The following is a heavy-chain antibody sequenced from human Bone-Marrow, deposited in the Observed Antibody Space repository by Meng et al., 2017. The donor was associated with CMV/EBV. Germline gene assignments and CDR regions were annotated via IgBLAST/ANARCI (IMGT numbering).Heavy chain of an antibody. CDR3: ARHWRGWELLNYYYGMDV. CDR2: INHSGST. V-gene: IGHV4-34*01. D-gene: IGHD1-26*01. CDR1: GGSFSGYY. Sequence: SQTLSLTCAVYGGSFSGYYWSWIRQPPGKGLEWIGEINHSGSTNYNPSLKSRVTISVDTSKNQFSLKLSSVTAADTAVYYCARHWRGWELLNYYYGMDVWGQGTTVTVSS. J-gene: IGHJ6*02.